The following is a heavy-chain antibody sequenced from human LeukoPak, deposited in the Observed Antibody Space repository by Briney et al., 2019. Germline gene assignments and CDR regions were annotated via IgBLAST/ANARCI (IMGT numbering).Heavy chain of an antibody. CDR3: ARGTWGGGYCSSTSCFYDAFDI. D-gene: IGHD2-2*03. J-gene: IGHJ3*02. V-gene: IGHV3-21*01. CDR1: GFTFSSYS. CDR2: ISSSSSYI. Sequence: KSGGSLRLSCAASGFTFSSYSMNWVRQAPGKGLEWVSSISSSSSYIYYADSVKGRFTISRDNAKNSLYLQMNSLRAEDTAVYYCARGTWGGGYCSSTSCFYDAFDIWGQGTMVTVSS.